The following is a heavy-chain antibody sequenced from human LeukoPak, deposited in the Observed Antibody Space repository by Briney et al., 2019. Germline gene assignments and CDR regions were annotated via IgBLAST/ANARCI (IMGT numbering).Heavy chain of an antibody. J-gene: IGHJ3*02. D-gene: IGHD2-21*02. CDR2: IIPIFGTA. V-gene: IGHV1-69*13. CDR3: ARDLVGIVVVTARYDAFDI. Sequence: SVKVSCKASGYTFTSYGISWVRQAPGQGLEWMGGIIPIFGTANYAQKFQGRVTITADESTSTAYMELSSLRSEDTAVYYCARDLVGIVVVTARYDAFDIWGQGTMVTVSS. CDR1: GYTFTSYG.